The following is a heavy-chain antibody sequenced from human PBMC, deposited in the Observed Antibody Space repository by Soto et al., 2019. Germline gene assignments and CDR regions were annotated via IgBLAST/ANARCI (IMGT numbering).Heavy chain of an antibody. J-gene: IGHJ4*02. Sequence: PSETLSLTCTVSGDSVSSGGYYWSWLRQNPSTGLEWIGYIYYSGSTYYNPSLKSRVTISLDTSKNQFSLNLSSVTAADTAVYYCATGNAWGFLLAYWGRGTLVTVSS. V-gene: IGHV4-31*02. D-gene: IGHD3-16*01. CDR3: ATGNAWGFLLAY. CDR2: IYYSGST. CDR1: GDSVSSGGYY.